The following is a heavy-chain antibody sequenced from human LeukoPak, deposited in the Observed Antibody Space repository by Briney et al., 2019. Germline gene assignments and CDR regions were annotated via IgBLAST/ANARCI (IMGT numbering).Heavy chain of an antibody. CDR1: GGSISSISNY. D-gene: IGHD1-26*01. CDR3: ARLTPYSGGPLDDY. J-gene: IGHJ4*02. V-gene: IGHV4-39*01. CDR2: VSYSGST. Sequence: PSETLSLTCTVSGGSISSISNYWGWIRQPPGKGLEYIGSVSYSGSTYYNPSLESRVTMSADTSKNQFSLKLSSVTAADTAVYYCARLTPYSGGPLDDYWGQGTLVTVSS.